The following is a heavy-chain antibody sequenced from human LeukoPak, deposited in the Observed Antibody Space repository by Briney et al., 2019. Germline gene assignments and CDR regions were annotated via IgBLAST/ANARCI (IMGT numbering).Heavy chain of an antibody. D-gene: IGHD4-23*01. CDR2: IYYSGST. CDR3: ARIEDYGGNSVNY. J-gene: IGHJ4*02. V-gene: IGHV4-59*01. CDR1: GTSISSSY. Sequence: PSETLSLTCTFSGTSISSSYWSWIRQPPGKGLEWIGYIYYSGSTNYNPSLKSRVTISVDTSKNQFSLKLSSVTAADTAVYYCARIEDYGGNSVNYWGQGTLVTVSS.